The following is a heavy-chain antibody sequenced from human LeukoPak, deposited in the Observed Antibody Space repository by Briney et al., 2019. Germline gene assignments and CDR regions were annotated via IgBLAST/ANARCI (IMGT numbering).Heavy chain of an antibody. Sequence: GASVKVSCKASGYTFTGYYMHWVRQAPGQGLEWMGWISAYNGNTNYAQKLQGRVTMTTDTSTSTAYMELRSLRSDDTAVYYCARVAAVGATTPGNYWGQGTLVTVSS. CDR2: ISAYNGNT. CDR3: ARVAAVGATTPGNY. J-gene: IGHJ4*02. V-gene: IGHV1-18*04. CDR1: GYTFTGYY. D-gene: IGHD1-26*01.